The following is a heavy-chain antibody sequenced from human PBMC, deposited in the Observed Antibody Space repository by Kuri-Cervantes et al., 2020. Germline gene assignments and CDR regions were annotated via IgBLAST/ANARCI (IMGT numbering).Heavy chain of an antibody. V-gene: IGHV3-23*01. CDR2: VSGSGTST. CDR1: GITFSSYA. Sequence: LSLTCGASGITFSSYAMNWVRQAPGKGLEWVSGVSGSGTSTQYADSVKGRFTISRDNSKNTAYLQMNSLRAEDTAVYYCARDKGIYDPSGVRGYYFDYWGQGTLVTVSS. J-gene: IGHJ4*02. D-gene: IGHD3-22*01. CDR3: ARDKGIYDPSGVRGYYFDY.